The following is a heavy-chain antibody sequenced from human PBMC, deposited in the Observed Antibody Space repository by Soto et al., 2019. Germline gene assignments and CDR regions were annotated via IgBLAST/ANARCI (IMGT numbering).Heavy chain of an antibody. D-gene: IGHD3-9*01. CDR2: ISAYNGNT. V-gene: IGHV1-18*01. CDR1: GYTFTSYG. J-gene: IGHJ3*02. Sequence: QVQLVQSGAEVKKPGASVKVSCKASGYTFTSYGISWVRQAPGQGLEWMGWISAYNGNTNYAQKLQGRVTMTTDTSTSTAYMELRSLRSDDTAVYYCAREAGYFDWLFLGSTHDAFDIWGQGTMVTVSS. CDR3: AREAGYFDWLFLGSTHDAFDI.